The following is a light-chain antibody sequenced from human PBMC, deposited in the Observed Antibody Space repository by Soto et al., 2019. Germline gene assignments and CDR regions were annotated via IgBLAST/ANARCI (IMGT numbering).Light chain of an antibody. V-gene: IGKV1-39*01. CDR2: GAS. CDR3: QQSYTTPYT. J-gene: IGKJ2*01. CDR1: QSIRSY. Sequence: DIQMTQSPSSLSASVGDRVTITCRASQSIRSYLNWYHQKPGKTPQLLIYGASNLQSGAPSRFTGSGAGTHFTLTISSRQPDDFATYYCQQSYTTPYTVGQGTKLEIK.